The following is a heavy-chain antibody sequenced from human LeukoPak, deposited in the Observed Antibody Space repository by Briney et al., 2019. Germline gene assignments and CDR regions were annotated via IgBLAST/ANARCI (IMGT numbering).Heavy chain of an antibody. CDR1: GFTFTSYW. CDR2: IKEDGSEK. J-gene: IGHJ4*02. Sequence: GGSLRLSCAASGFTFTSYWMSWVRQAPGKGLEWVANIKEDGSEKYYVDSVKGRFTISRDNAKNSLYLQMNSLRAEDTAVYYCARALSDFWSGYYTPLYYFDYWGQGTLVTVSS. D-gene: IGHD3-3*01. CDR3: ARALSDFWSGYYTPLYYFDY. V-gene: IGHV3-7*03.